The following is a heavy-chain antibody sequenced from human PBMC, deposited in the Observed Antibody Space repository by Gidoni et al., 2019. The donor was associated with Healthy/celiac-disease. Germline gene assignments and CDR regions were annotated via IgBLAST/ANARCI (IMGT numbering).Heavy chain of an antibody. Sequence: QVQSQEAGPGLVETLATMSPTCAGSSCSNSWYYWSWIRQHPGEGLEWIGYIYYSGSTNYDPSLKSRVTISVDTSKNQFSLKLSSVTAADTAVYYCAGDGGATPNYYYYYGMDVWGQGTTVTVSS. D-gene: IGHD1-26*01. V-gene: IGHV4-59*01. J-gene: IGHJ6*02. CDR2: IYYSGST. CDR1: SCSNSWYY. CDR3: AGDGGATPNYYYYYGMDV.